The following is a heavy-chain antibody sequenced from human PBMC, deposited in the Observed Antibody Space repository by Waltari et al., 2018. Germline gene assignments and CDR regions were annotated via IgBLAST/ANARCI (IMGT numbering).Heavy chain of an antibody. D-gene: IGHD3-3*01. V-gene: IGHV4-38-2*02. CDR3: ARDREWTDFDY. Sequence: SSGYYWGWIRQPPGKGLEWIGSIYHSGSTYYNPSLKSRVTISVDTSKNQFSLKLSSVTAADTAVYYCARDREWTDFDYWGQGTLVTVSS. CDR2: IYHSGST. CDR1: SSGYY. J-gene: IGHJ4*02.